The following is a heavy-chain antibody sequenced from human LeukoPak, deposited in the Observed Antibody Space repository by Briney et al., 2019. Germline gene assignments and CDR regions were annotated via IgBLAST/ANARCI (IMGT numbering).Heavy chain of an antibody. CDR3: ARQAYSSGYYFPFDY. V-gene: IGHV3-66*04. CDR1: GFTVSSNY. D-gene: IGHD3-22*01. Sequence: GGPLRLSCAASGFTVSSNYMSWVRQAPGKGLEWVSVIDRGGSTYYADSVKGRFTISRENSKNTLYLQMNSLRAEDTAVYYCARQAYSSGYYFPFDYWGQGTLVTVCS. CDR2: IDRGGST. J-gene: IGHJ4*02.